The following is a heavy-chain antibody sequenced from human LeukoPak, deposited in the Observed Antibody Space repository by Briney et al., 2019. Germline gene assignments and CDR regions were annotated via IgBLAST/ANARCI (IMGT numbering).Heavy chain of an antibody. D-gene: IGHD1-26*01. V-gene: IGHV5-10-1*01. CDR1: GYSFTSYW. J-gene: IGHJ5*02. CDR3: ARHGVGSPPTPYNWFDP. Sequence: GESLKISCKGSGYSFTSYWISWVRQMPGKGLEWMGRIDPSDSYTNYSPSFQGHVTISADMSISTAYLQWSSLKASDTAMYYCARHGVGSPPTPYNWFDPWGQGTLVTVSS. CDR2: IDPSDSYT.